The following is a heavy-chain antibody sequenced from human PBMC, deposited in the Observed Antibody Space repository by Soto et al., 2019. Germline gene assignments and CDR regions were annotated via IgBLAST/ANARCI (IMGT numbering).Heavy chain of an antibody. J-gene: IGHJ4*02. CDR2: LSDDGRS. V-gene: IGHV3-53*01. D-gene: IGHD5-12*01. CDR3: SRDFTSGGYDF. Sequence: WWSLRLSCSASVFSGSSTYMSWFRQPPGKGLEWVSTLSDDGRSHYADSVTGRFSVSRGNSKNTLYLHMSGLRADDTAIYYCSRDFTSGGYDFRGQGTQVTVSS. CDR1: VFSGSSTY.